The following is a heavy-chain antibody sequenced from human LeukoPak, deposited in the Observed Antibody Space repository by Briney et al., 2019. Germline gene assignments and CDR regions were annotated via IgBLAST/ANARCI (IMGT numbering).Heavy chain of an antibody. V-gene: IGHV4-61*02. CDR3: ARVDGSCSGGSCPSGNWFDP. CDR1: GGSINSGSYY. Sequence: SETLSLTCTVSGGSINSGSYYWSWIPQPAGKGLEWFGRIYTSGSTNYNPSLKSRVTISVDTSKNQFSLKLSSVTAADTAVYYCARVDGSCSGGSCPSGNWFDPWGQGTLVTVSS. J-gene: IGHJ5*02. D-gene: IGHD2-15*01. CDR2: IYTSGST.